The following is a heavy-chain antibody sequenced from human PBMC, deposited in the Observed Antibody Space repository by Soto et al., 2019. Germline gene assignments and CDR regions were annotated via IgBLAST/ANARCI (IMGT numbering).Heavy chain of an antibody. CDR2: IYHSGST. CDR1: GGSISSSNW. V-gene: IGHV4-4*02. CDR3: AGLDSSSWYYYYYGMDV. Sequence: SETLSLTCAVSGGSISSSNWWSWVRQPPGKGLEWMGEIYHSGSTNYNPSLKSRVTISVDKSKNQFSLKLSSVTAADTAVYYCAGLDSSSWYYYYYGMDVWGQGTTVTVSS. J-gene: IGHJ6*02. D-gene: IGHD6-13*01.